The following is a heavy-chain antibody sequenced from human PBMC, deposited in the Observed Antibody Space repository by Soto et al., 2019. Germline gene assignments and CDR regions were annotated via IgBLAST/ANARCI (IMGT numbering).Heavy chain of an antibody. Sequence: GGSLRLSCAASGFTFSSYWMHWVRQAPGKGLVWVSRINSDGSSTSYADSVKSRFTISRDNAKNTLYLQMDSLRAEDTAVYYCARVDYNLWHYGMDVWGQGTTVTVSS. CDR2: INSDGSST. CDR1: GFTFSSYW. J-gene: IGHJ6*02. CDR3: ARVDYNLWHYGMDV. D-gene: IGHD4-4*01. V-gene: IGHV3-74*01.